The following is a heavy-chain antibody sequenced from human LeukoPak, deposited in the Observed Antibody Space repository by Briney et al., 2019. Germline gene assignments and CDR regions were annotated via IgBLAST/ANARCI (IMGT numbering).Heavy chain of an antibody. CDR3: ARESGFGELFPFSFDY. CDR2: ISSSSSYI. J-gene: IGHJ4*02. Sequence: GGSLRLSCAASGFTFSSYSMNWVRQAPGKGLEWVSSISSSSSYIYYADSVKGRFTISRDNAKNSLYLQMNTLRAEDTAVYYCARESGFGELFPFSFDYWGQGTLVTVSS. CDR1: GFTFSSYS. V-gene: IGHV3-21*01. D-gene: IGHD3-10*01.